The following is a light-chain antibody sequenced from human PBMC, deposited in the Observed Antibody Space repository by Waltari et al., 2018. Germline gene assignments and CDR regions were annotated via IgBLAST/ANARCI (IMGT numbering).Light chain of an antibody. J-gene: IGKJ1*01. CDR2: SAS. CDR1: QRVSWA. Sequence: EIVLTQSPGTLSLSPGERATLSCMASQRVSWALAWYQQKPGQAPRLLISSASSRATGIPDRFSGSGSGTDFSLTISRLEPEDFAVYYCQHYVRLPVTLGQGTKVEIK. V-gene: IGKV3-20*01. CDR3: QHYVRLPVT.